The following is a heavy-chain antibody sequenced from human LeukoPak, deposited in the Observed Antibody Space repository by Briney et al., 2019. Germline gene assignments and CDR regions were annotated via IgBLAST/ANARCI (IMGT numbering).Heavy chain of an antibody. CDR3: ASAVYCSGGSCYSGSYYFDY. CDR2: IYSGGST. D-gene: IGHD2-15*01. Sequence: GRSLRLSCAASGFTVSSNDMSWVRQAPGKGLEWVSVIYSGGSTYYADSVKGRFTISRDNSKNTLYLQMNSLRAEDTAVYYCASAVYCSGGSCYSGSYYFDYWGQGTLATVSS. J-gene: IGHJ4*02. V-gene: IGHV3-53*01. CDR1: GFTVSSND.